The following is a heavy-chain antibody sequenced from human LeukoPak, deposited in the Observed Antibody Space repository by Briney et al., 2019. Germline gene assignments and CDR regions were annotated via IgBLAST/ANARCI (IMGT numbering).Heavy chain of an antibody. CDR3: ARGRYYDSGTYRSFDY. CDR1: GFSFGTYV. Sequence: HPVGSLRVSCAGPGFSFGTYVMNWVRQAPGKGLEWIAHISDGSRTIYYADSVKGRFTISRDNAKNSLYLQMNSLRDDATAVYYCARGRYYDSGTYRSFDYWGQGTLVTVSS. V-gene: IGHV3-48*02. D-gene: IGHD3-10*01. J-gene: IGHJ4*02. CDR2: ISDGSRTI.